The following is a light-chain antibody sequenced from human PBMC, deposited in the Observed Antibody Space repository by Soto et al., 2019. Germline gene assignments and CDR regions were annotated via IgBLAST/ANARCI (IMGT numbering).Light chain of an antibody. V-gene: IGKV3-15*01. CDR1: QSVSSN. CDR2: GAS. J-gene: IGKJ4*01. Sequence: EIVMTQSPATLSVSPGERATLSCRASQSVSSNLAWYQQKPGQAPRLLIYGASTRAIGIPARFRGSGSGTEFTLTISSLQSEDFAVYYCQQYDNWLTFGGGTKVEIK. CDR3: QQYDNWLT.